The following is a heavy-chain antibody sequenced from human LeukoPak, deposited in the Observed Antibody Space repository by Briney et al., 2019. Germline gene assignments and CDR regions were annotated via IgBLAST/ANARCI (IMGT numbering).Heavy chain of an antibody. Sequence: ASVKVSCKASGYTFTSYYMHWVRQAPGQGLEWMGIINPSGGSTSYAQKFQGRVTMTRDMSTSTVYMELSSLRSEDTAVYYCAREDIVVVPAAIVRHYYYYMDVWGKGTTVTISS. V-gene: IGHV1-46*01. J-gene: IGHJ6*03. D-gene: IGHD2-2*01. CDR1: GYTFTSYY. CDR3: AREDIVVVPAAIVRHYYYYMDV. CDR2: INPSGGST.